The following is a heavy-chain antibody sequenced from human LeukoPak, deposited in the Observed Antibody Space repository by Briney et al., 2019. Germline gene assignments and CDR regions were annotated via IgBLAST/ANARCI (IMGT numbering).Heavy chain of an antibody. CDR1: GFTFSSYC. V-gene: IGHV3-30*18. D-gene: IGHD3-10*01. CDR3: AKEGGSGSYYGRRVPGYFDH. J-gene: IGHJ4*02. CDR2: MSYDGSNK. Sequence: GGSVTLFRAASGFTFSSYCMHWVSQPPGKGLEWVVVMSYDGSNKYYAASVQGRFTIPRDNSKHTLYLQLNRLRAEDTAVYYCAKEGGSGSYYGRRVPGYFDHWRRGPRVTVPS.